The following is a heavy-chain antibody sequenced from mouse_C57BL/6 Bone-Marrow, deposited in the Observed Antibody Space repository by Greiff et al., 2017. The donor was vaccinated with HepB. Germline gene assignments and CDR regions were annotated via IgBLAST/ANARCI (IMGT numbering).Heavy chain of an antibody. D-gene: IGHD2-1*01. CDR1: GYTFTDHT. CDR3: ARRLYYGNAAWFAY. J-gene: IGHJ3*01. Sequence: VKLQETDAELVKPGASVKISCKVSGYTFTDHTIHWMKQRPEQGLEWIGYIYPRDGSTKYNEKFKGKATLTADKSSSTAYMQLNSLTSEDSAVYFCARRLYYGNAAWFAYWGQGTLVTVSA. CDR2: IYPRDGST. V-gene: IGHV1-78*01.